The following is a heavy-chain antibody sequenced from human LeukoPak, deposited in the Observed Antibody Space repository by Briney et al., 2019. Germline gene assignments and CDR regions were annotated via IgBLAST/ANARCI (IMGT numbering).Heavy chain of an antibody. Sequence: SQTLSLTCAISGDSVSSNSAAWNWIRQSPSRGLEWLGRTYYRSKWYNDYAVSVKSRITINADTSKNQFSLQLNSVTPEDTAVYYCARETGSGWIFYYYYMDVWGKGTTVTVSS. CDR3: ARETGSGWIFYYYYMDV. J-gene: IGHJ6*03. V-gene: IGHV6-1*01. CDR1: GDSVSSNSAA. CDR2: TYYRSKWYN. D-gene: IGHD6-19*01.